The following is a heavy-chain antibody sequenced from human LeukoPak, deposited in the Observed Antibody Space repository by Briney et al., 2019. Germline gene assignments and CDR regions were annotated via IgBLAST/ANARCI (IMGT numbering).Heavy chain of an antibody. Sequence: SGGSLRLSCAASGFTFTTYWMHWVRQVPGKGLVWVARIKGDGSSTRHADSMKGRFTISRDNAKNTLYLQMNSLRDEDTAVYYCARQQVYGSLGAFDIWGQGTMVTVSS. J-gene: IGHJ3*02. CDR2: IKGDGSST. V-gene: IGHV3-74*01. CDR3: ARQQVYGSLGAFDI. D-gene: IGHD3-10*01. CDR1: GFTFTTYW.